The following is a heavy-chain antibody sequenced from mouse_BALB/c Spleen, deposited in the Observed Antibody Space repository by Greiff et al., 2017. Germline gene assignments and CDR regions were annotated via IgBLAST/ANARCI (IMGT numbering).Heavy chain of an antibody. D-gene: IGHD2-1*01. CDR2: IDPANGNT. CDR1: GFNIKDTY. Sequence: DVKLQESGAELVKPGASVKLSCTASGFNIKDTYMHWVKQRPEQGLEWIGRIDPANGNTKYDPKFQGKATITADTSSNTAYLQLSSLTSEDTAVYYCARGNYGNYEDYWGQGTTLTVSS. CDR3: ARGNYGNYEDY. V-gene: IGHV14-3*02. J-gene: IGHJ2*01.